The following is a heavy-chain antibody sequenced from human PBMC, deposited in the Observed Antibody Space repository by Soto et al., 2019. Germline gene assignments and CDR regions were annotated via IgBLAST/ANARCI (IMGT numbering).Heavy chain of an antibody. CDR1: GGSISSGGYY. V-gene: IGHV4-31*03. D-gene: IGHD6-6*01. CDR3: ARDGAPSSSSHFDY. Sequence: PSETLSLTCTVSGGSISSGGYYWSWIRQHPGKGLEWIGYIYYSGSTYYNPSLKSRVTISVDTSKNQFSLKLSSVTAADTAVYYCARDGAPSSSSHFDYSGPRTLVTVSS. J-gene: IGHJ4*02. CDR2: IYYSGST.